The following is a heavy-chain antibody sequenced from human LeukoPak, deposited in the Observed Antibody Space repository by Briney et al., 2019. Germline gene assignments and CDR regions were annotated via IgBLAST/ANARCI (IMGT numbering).Heavy chain of an antibody. CDR3: VKESRVVRGVIMDAFDM. J-gene: IGHJ3*02. CDR1: GFTFSSYA. D-gene: IGHD3-10*01. V-gene: IGHV3-64D*06. CDR2: ISVNGGST. Sequence: GGSLRLSCSASGFTFSSYAMHWVRQAPGKGLEYVSGISVNGGSTDYADSVKGRFTISRDNSKNTVYLQMSSLRAEDTAVYYCVKESRVVRGVIMDAFDMWGQGTMVTVSS.